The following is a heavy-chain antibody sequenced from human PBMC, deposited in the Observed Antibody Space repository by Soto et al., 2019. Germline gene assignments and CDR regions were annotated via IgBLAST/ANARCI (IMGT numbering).Heavy chain of an antibody. CDR1: GFTFSSYA. D-gene: IGHD3-3*01. CDR3: ARDFDFWSGYYVGAEKRGYYYYGMDV. J-gene: IGHJ6*02. V-gene: IGHV3-30-3*01. CDR2: ISYDGSNK. Sequence: GGSLRLSCAASGFTFSSYAMHWVRQAPGKGLEWVAVISYDGSNKYYADSVKGRFTISRDNSKNTLYLQMNSLRAEDTAVYYWARDFDFWSGYYVGAEKRGYYYYGMDVWGQGNTVTV.